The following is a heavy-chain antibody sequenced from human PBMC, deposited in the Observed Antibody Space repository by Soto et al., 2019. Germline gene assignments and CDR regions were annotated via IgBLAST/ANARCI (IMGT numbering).Heavy chain of an antibody. CDR2: ISGSGGST. Sequence: PGGSLRLSCAASGFTFSSYAMSWVRQAPGKGLEWVSAISGSGGSTYYADSVKGRFTISRDNSKNTLYLQMNSLRAEDTAVYYCAKSRQLWSHYYGMDVWGQGTTVTVSS. V-gene: IGHV3-23*01. J-gene: IGHJ6*02. CDR3: AKSRQLWSHYYGMDV. D-gene: IGHD5-18*01. CDR1: GFTFSSYA.